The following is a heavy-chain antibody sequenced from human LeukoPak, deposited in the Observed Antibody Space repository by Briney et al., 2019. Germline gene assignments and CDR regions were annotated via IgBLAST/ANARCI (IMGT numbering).Heavy chain of an antibody. V-gene: IGHV4-34*01. J-gene: IGHJ3*02. CDR1: GGSFSGYY. CDR3: ARDGVAVAGDAFDI. Sequence: SETLSLTCAVYGGSFSGYYWSWIRQPPGKGLEWIGEINHSGSTNYNPSLKSRVTISVDASKNQFSLKLSSVTAADTAVYYCARDGVAVAGDAFDIWGQGTMVTVSS. D-gene: IGHD6-19*01. CDR2: INHSGST.